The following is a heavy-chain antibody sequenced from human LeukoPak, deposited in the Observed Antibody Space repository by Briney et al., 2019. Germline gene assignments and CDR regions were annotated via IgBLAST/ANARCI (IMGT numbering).Heavy chain of an antibody. Sequence: GGSLRLSCTAFEFTLNSYEMDWFRQAPGKGPEWVSYISASGTTIYYADSVKGRFTISRDNSRNTVYLQIDSLRAEDTAVYYCAKSHSVAQRGYFDYWGQGTLVTVSS. J-gene: IGHJ4*02. CDR1: EFTLNSYE. CDR3: AKSHSVAQRGYFDY. CDR2: ISASGTTI. V-gene: IGHV3-48*03. D-gene: IGHD4-23*01.